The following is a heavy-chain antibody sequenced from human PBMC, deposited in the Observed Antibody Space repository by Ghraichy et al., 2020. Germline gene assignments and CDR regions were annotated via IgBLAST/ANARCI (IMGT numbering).Heavy chain of an antibody. J-gene: IGHJ3*02. V-gene: IGHV4-39*01. CDR1: GGSISSSSYY. CDR3: ARHRPGIVVVIRRNRAFDI. Sequence: SQTLSLTCTVSGGSISSSSYYWGWIRQPPGKGLEWIGSIYYSGSTYYNPSLKSRVTISVDTSKNQFSLKLSSVTAADTAVYYCARHRPGIVVVIRRNRAFDIWGQGTMVTVSS. D-gene: IGHD3-22*01. CDR2: IYYSGST.